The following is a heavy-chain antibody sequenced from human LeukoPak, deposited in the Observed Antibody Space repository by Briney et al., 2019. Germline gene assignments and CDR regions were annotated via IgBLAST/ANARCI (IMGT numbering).Heavy chain of an antibody. J-gene: IGHJ4*02. V-gene: IGHV3-30*18. CDR3: AKSVGILWFGERIDY. CDR2: ISHDGNNK. CDR1: GFPFSDYG. D-gene: IGHD3-10*01. Sequence: PGGSLRLSCAASGFPFSDYGMYWVRQAPGKGLDWLAVISHDGNNKYYADSVKGRITISRDNSKNTLYLQMNSLRAEDTAVYYCAKSVGILWFGERIDYWGQGTLVTVSS.